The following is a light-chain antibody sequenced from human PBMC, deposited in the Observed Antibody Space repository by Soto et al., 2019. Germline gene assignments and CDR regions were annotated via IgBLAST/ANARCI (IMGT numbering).Light chain of an antibody. V-gene: IGKV3-20*01. CDR3: QLYGSSHMFS. J-gene: IGKJ2*01. CDR2: AAS. CDR1: QSISSSY. Sequence: EIVLTQSPGTLSLSPGEGATLSCRASQSISSSYLAWYQQKPGQAPRLLIYAASSRATGIPDRFSGSGSRTDFTLTISRLEPEDFAVYYCQLYGSSHMFSFGQGTKLEIK.